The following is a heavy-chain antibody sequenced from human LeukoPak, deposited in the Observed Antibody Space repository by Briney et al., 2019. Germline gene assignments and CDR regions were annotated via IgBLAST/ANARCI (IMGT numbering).Heavy chain of an antibody. CDR3: ASQRVGYYDFWSGYDR. J-gene: IGHJ4*02. D-gene: IGHD3-3*01. CDR2: IIPIFGTA. V-gene: IGHV1-69*05. Sequence: SVKVSCKASGGTFSSYAISWVRQAPGQGLEWMGRIIPIFGTANYAQKFQGRVTITTDESTSTAYMELSSLRSEDTAVYYCASQRVGYYDFWSGYDRWGQGTLVTVSS. CDR1: GGTFSSYA.